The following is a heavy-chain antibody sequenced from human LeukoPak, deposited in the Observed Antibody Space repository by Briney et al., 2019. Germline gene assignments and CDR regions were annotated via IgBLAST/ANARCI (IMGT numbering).Heavy chain of an antibody. CDR3: AKLPGCSGGSCYLLTFDY. CDR1: GFTFSSYG. J-gene: IGHJ4*02. CDR2: ISGSGGST. D-gene: IGHD2-15*01. V-gene: IGHV3-23*01. Sequence: GGSLRLSCAASGFTFSSYGMSWVRQAPGKGLEWVSAISGSGGSTYYADSVKGRFTISRDNSKNTLYLQMNSLRAEDTAVYYCAKLPGCSGGSCYLLTFDYWGQGTLVTVSS.